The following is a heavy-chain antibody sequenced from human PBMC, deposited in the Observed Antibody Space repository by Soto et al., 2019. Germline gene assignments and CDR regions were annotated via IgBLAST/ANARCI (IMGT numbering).Heavy chain of an antibody. CDR3: EKDPSLYSTGWYAY. Sequence: GGSLRLSGAASGFTFSSYGMHWVRQGPGKGLEWVAVISYDGSNKYYADPAKGRFTISRDNSKNTLYLQMNSLRAEHTAVYYCEKDPSLYSTGWYAYWGQGPLVTV. D-gene: IGHD6-19*01. CDR2: ISYDGSNK. J-gene: IGHJ4*02. CDR1: GFTFSSYG. V-gene: IGHV3-30*18.